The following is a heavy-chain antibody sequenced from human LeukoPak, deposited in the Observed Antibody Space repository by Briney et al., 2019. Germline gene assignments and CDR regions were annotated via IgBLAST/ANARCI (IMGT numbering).Heavy chain of an antibody. CDR2: ISAYSGHT. J-gene: IGHJ4*02. CDR1: GYTFTNYG. V-gene: IGHV1-18*01. CDR3: ASSARRYSYGPGPLYYFDY. D-gene: IGHD5-18*01. Sequence: ASVKVSCKASGYTFTNYGISWVRQAPGQGLEWMGWISAYSGHTKYVQRLQGRVTMTTDTSTSTAYMELRSLRSDDTAVYYCASSARRYSYGPGPLYYFDYWGQGTLVTVSS.